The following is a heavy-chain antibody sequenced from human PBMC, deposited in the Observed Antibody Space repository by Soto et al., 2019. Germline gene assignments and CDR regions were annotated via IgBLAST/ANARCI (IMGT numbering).Heavy chain of an antibody. V-gene: IGHV1-69*01. D-gene: IGHD2-2*02. CDR3: AKDIVVVPAAIRYGMDV. J-gene: IGHJ6*02. CDR1: GGTFSSYA. Sequence: QVQLVQSGAEVKKPGSSVKVSCKASGGTFSSYAISWVRQAPGQGLEWMGGIIPIFGTANYAQKFQGRVTITADESTSTGYLELSSLRSEDTAVYYCAKDIVVVPAAIRYGMDVWGQGTTVTVSS. CDR2: IIPIFGTA.